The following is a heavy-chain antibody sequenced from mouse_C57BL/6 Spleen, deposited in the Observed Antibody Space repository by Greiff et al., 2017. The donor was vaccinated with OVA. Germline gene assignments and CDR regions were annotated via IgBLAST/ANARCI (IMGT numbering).Heavy chain of an antibody. CDR3: TAHPAWFAY. V-gene: IGHV6-3*01. CDR2: IRLKSDNYAT. Sequence: EVKVEESGGGLVQPGGSMKLSCVASGFTFSNYWMNWVRQSPEKGLEWVAQIRLKSDNYATHYAESVKGRFTISRDDSKSSVYLQMNNLRAEDTGIYYCTAHPAWFAYWGQGTLVTVSA. CDR1: GFTFSNYW. J-gene: IGHJ3*01.